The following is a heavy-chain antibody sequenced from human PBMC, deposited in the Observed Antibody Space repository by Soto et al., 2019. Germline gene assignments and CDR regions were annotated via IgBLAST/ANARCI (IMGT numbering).Heavy chain of an antibody. D-gene: IGHD3-22*01. Sequence: QAQLQESGPGLVKPSETLTLTCSVSDGSVTGYSWSWVRQPPGKGLEWIGQLYASGTTTTNPSLKSRVTMSLDTSHNHFSLRLNSVTAADTAVYFCARQAPDNIDSSNNCYDPWGQGTLVTVSS. CDR1: DGSVTGYS. J-gene: IGHJ5*02. CDR2: LYASGTT. CDR3: ARQAPDNIDSSNNCYDP. V-gene: IGHV4-59*08.